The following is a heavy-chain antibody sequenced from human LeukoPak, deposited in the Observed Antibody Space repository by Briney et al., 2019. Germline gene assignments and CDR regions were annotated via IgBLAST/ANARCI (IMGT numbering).Heavy chain of an antibody. D-gene: IGHD3-10*01. CDR1: GGSISSSSYY. CDR3: AREGDYGSGSYGGYYFDY. V-gene: IGHV4-39*07. Sequence: SETLSLTCTVSGGSISSSSYYWGWIRQPPGKGLEWIGSIYYSGSTYYNPSLKSRVTISVDTSKNQFSLKLSSVTAADTAVYYCAREGDYGSGSYGGYYFDYWAREPWSPSPQ. CDR2: IYYSGST. J-gene: IGHJ4*02.